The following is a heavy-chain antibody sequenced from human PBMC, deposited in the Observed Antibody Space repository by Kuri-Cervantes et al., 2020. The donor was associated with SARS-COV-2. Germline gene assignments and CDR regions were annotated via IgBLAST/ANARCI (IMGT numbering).Heavy chain of an antibody. D-gene: IGHD3-3*01. CDR2: ISWNSGSI. Sequence: GGSLRLSCAASTFTFSNCSMSRVRQAPGKGLEWVSGISWNSGSIGYADSVKGRFTISRDNAKNSLYLQMNSLRAEDTAVYYCARANYDFWSGYYPADYWGQGTLVTVSS. CDR1: TFTFSNCS. V-gene: IGHV3-48*04. CDR3: ARANYDFWSGYYPADY. J-gene: IGHJ4*02.